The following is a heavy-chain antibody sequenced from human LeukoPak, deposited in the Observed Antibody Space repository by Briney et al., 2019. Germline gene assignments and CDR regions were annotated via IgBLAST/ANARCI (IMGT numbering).Heavy chain of an antibody. J-gene: IGHJ4*02. CDR1: GGSISSYY. CDR3: ARYDSGSYLFGY. CDR2: IYYSGST. Sequence: SETLSLTCTVSGGSISSYYWSWIRQPPGKGLEWIGYIYYSGSTIYNPSLQSRVTISVDTSKNQFSLKLTSVTAADTAVYYCARYDSGSYLFGYWGQGTLVTVSS. V-gene: IGHV4-59*01. D-gene: IGHD1-26*01.